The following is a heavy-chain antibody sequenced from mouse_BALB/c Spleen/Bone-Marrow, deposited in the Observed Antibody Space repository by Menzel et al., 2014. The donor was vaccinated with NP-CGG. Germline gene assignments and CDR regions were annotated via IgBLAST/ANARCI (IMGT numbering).Heavy chain of an antibody. V-gene: IGHV5-17*02. CDR2: ISNGSSTI. Sequence: EVKLMESGGGLVQPGGSRKLSCAASGFTFSSFGMHWVRQAPEKGLEWVAYISNGSSTIYYADTVKGRFTNSRDNPKNTLFLQMTSLRSEDTAMYYCARKGAMITHYYAMDYWGQGTSVTVSS. CDR1: GFTFSSFG. D-gene: IGHD2-4*01. J-gene: IGHJ4*01. CDR3: ARKGAMITHYYAMDY.